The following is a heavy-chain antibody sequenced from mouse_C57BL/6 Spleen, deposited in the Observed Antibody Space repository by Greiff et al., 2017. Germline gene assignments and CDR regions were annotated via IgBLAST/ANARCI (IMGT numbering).Heavy chain of an antibody. CDR1: GYTFTDYY. CDR2: IYPGSGNT. Sequence: VQLQQSGAELVRPGASVKLSCKASGYTFTDYYINWVKQRPGQGLEWIARIYPGSGNTYYNEKFKGKATLTAEKSSSTAYMQLSSLTSEDSAVYFCARVGNRDYWYFDVWGTGTTVTVSS. V-gene: IGHV1-76*01. J-gene: IGHJ1*03. D-gene: IGHD4-1*01. CDR3: ARVGNRDYWYFDV.